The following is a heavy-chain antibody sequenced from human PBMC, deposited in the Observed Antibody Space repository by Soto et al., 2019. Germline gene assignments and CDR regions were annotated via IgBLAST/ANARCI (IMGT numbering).Heavy chain of an antibody. CDR1: GGSISSYY. J-gene: IGHJ4*02. CDR2: INHSGST. V-gene: IGHV4-34*01. Sequence: SETLSLTCTVSGGSISSYYWSWIRQPPGKGLEWIGEINHSGSTNYNPSLKSRVTISVDTSKNQFSLKLSSVTAADTAVYYCARGTYSSSWYFDYWGQGTLVTVS. D-gene: IGHD6-13*01. CDR3: ARGTYSSSWYFDY.